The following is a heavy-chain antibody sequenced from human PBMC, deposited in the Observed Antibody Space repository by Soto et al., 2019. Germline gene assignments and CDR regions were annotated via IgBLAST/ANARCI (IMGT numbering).Heavy chain of an antibody. V-gene: IGHV6-1*01. Sequence: PSQTLSLTCAISGDSVSSSSGAWSWIRQSPSRGLEWLGRTYYRSKWYSDYAVSVKSRITINPDTSKNQFSLQLNSVTPEDTAVYYCACKTIAAGRYTMDVWGQGTTVTVSS. J-gene: IGHJ6*02. CDR2: TYYRSKWYS. CDR3: ACKTIAAGRYTMDV. CDR1: GDSVSSSSGA. D-gene: IGHD6-6*01.